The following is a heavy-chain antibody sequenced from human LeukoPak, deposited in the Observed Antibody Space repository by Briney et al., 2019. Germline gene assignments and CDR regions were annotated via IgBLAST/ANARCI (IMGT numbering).Heavy chain of an antibody. CDR1: GFTFSSYW. J-gene: IGHJ2*01. V-gene: IGHV4-59*08. CDR2: IYYSGST. CDR3: ARVYWYFDL. Sequence: GSLRLSCAASGFTFSSYWMSWVRQPPGKGLEWIGYIYYSGSTNYNPSLKSRVTISVDTSKNQFSLKLSSVTAADTAVYYCARVYWYFDLWGRGTLVTVSS.